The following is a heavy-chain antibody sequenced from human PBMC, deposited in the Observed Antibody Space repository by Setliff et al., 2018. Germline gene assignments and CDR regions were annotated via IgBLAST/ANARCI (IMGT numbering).Heavy chain of an antibody. CDR1: GYTFNNYD. CDR2: INPNSGNT. Sequence: RASVKVSCKASGYTFNNYDINWVRQATGQGLEWMGWINPNSGNTGYAQNFQGRVTMTRNTSISTAYMELSSLRFEDTAVYYCARGPRHNFWSGYYLVAVNYWGQGTLVTVSS. CDR3: ARGPRHNFWSGYYLVAVNY. D-gene: IGHD3-3*01. J-gene: IGHJ4*02. V-gene: IGHV1-8*02.